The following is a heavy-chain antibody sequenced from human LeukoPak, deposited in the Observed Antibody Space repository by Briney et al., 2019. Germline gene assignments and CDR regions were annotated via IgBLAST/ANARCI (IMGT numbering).Heavy chain of an antibody. CDR1: GFTFSSYA. J-gene: IGHJ4*02. Sequence: GGSLRLSCAASGFTFSSYAMSWVRQAPGKGLEWVSAISGSGGSTYYADSVKGRFTISRDNAKNTLYLQMNSLRAEDTAVYYCARGIAAAGTVWRGAEGVGERYYWGQGTLVTVSS. V-gene: IGHV3-23*01. D-gene: IGHD6-13*01. CDR2: ISGSGGST. CDR3: ARGIAAAGTVWRGAEGVGERYY.